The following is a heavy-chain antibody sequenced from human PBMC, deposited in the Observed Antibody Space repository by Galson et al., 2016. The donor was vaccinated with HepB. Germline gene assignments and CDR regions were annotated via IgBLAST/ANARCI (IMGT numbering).Heavy chain of an antibody. J-gene: IGHJ6*02. CDR2: IGTAGDT. Sequence: SLRLSCAASGFTFSRYDMHWVRHATGKGLEWVSGIGTAGDTYYLGSVKGRFTTSRENTKNFLYPQMNSLRTGDKAVYYCSREGFGDVHYGMDVWGQGTTVTVSS. V-gene: IGHV3-13*04. CDR3: SREGFGDVHYGMDV. D-gene: IGHD3-10*01. CDR1: GFTFSRYD.